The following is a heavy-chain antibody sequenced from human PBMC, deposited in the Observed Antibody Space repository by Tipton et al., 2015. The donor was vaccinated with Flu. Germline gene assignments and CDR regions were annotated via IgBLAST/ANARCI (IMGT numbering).Heavy chain of an antibody. J-gene: IGHJ4*02. CDR3: ARAMVRGVTNAPGY. CDR1: GGSISSGSYY. Sequence: TLSLTCTVSGGSISSGSYYWSWIRQPAGKGLEWIGRIYTSGSTNYNPSLKSRVTISVDTSKNQFSLKLSSVTAADTAVYYCARAMVRGVTNAPGYWGQGTLVTVSS. CDR2: IYTSGST. V-gene: IGHV4-61*02. D-gene: IGHD3-10*01.